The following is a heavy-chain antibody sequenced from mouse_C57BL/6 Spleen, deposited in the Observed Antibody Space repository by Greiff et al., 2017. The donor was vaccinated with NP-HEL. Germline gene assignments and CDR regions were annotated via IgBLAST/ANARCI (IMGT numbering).Heavy chain of an antibody. V-gene: IGHV1-4*01. CDR2: INPSSGYT. CDR3: ARRLTGCFDY. CDR1: GYTFTSYT. D-gene: IGHD4-1*01. J-gene: IGHJ2*01. Sequence: QVQLKQSGAELARPGASVKMSCKASGYTFTSYTMHWVKQRPGQGLEWIGYINPSSGYTKYNQKFKGKATLTADKSSSTAYMQLSSLTSEDAAVYYCARRLTGCFDYWGQGTTLTVSS.